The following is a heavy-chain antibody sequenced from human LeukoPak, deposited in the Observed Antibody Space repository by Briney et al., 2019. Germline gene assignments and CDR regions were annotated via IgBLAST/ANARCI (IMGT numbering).Heavy chain of an antibody. J-gene: IGHJ4*02. V-gene: IGHV3-11*01. CDR3: VRDIRYIGSTFYYDL. CDR2: ITSGDSSV. D-gene: IGHD1-26*01. CDR1: GFTSSVYQ. Sequence: GGSLRLSCVASGFTSSVYQMRWIRQAPGKGLEWISFITSGDSSVEYADSVKGRFTISRDNDKSSLYLQMNTLRAEDTAVYYCVRDIRYIGSTFYYDLWGQGTLVTVSS.